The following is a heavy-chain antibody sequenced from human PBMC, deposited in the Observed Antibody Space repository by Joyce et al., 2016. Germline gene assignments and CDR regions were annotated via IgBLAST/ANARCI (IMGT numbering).Heavy chain of an antibody. CDR1: GGDFSNYT. J-gene: IGHJ6*02. V-gene: IGHV1-69*12. D-gene: IGHD1-14*01. CDR2: SIPFFGAA. Sequence: QVLLVQSGAAVKRPGSSLRVSCKSSGGDFSNYTVNWVRQAPGQRLEWMGGSIPFFGAAKYAEDFQGRVTFTADQSTRTAYLELSSLTSAYTAVYYCARGGTSSDHYFFYTLDVWGPGTTVIVSS. CDR3: ARGGTSSDHYFFYTLDV.